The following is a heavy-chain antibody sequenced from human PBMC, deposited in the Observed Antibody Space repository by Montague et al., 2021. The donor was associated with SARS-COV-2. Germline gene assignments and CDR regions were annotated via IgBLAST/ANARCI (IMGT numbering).Heavy chain of an antibody. CDR3: ARDRRGMAMAGRAYYYYQMGV. CDR1: GASISSANDY. D-gene: IGHD6-19*01. V-gene: IGHV4-61*09. J-gene: IGHJ6*03. CDR2: ISTSGSS. Sequence: TLSLTCSVSGASISSANDYWTWIRQPAGKGLEWIGHISTSGSSSYNPSLKSRVTIILDTSKQQFSLELTSVTAADTAVYYCARDRRGMAMAGRAYYYYQMGVWGKGTTGTVSS.